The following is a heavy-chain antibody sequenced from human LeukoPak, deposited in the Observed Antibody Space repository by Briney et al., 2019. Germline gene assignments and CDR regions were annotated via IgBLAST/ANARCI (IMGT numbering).Heavy chain of an antibody. CDR1: GFTFSSSW. CDR2: INQDGSEK. V-gene: IGHV3-7*01. CDR3: TGHYGMNV. Sequence: GGSLRLSCAAPGFTFSSSWMTWVCQAPGKGLEWVANINQDGSEKYYVDSVRGRFTISRDSARNSLYLQMHSLRAEDTAVFYCTGHYGMNVWGQGTTVTVSS. J-gene: IGHJ6*02.